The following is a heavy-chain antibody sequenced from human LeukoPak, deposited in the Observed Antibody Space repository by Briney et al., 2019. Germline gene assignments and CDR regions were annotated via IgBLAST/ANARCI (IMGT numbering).Heavy chain of an antibody. D-gene: IGHD3-22*01. V-gene: IGHV3-33*01. CDR2: IWYDGSNE. CDR1: GFTFSSYG. J-gene: IGHJ5*02. Sequence: GGSLRLSCAASGFTFSSYGMHWVRQAPGKGLEWVAVIWYDGSNEYYADSVKGRFTISRDNSKNTLYLQMNSLRAEDTAVYYCARDSSGPMWFDPWGQGTLVTVSS. CDR3: ARDSSGPMWFDP.